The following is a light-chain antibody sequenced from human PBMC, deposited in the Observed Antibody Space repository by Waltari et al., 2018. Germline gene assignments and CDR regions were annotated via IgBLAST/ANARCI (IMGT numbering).Light chain of an antibody. CDR1: QTIATN. CDR2: DAS. Sequence: EVVMTQSPATLSVSPGERASLSCRASQTIATNLAWYQQQPGPPPRLLVYDASTRAPSIPARFKGSESGTEFTLTISSLQSEDSAVYYCQQYNRWPPIAFDQGTRLEI. V-gene: IGKV3-15*01. J-gene: IGKJ5*01. CDR3: QQYNRWPPIA.